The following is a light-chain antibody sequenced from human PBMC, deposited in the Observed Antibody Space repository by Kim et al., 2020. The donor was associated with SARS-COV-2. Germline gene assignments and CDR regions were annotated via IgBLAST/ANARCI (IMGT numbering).Light chain of an antibody. J-gene: IGLJ3*02. CDR1: SGSIASNY. CDR3: QSYDSSNQGV. V-gene: IGLV6-57*03. CDR2: EDN. Sequence: KTVTISCTRSSGSIASNYVQWYQQRPGSAPTTGIYEDNQRPPGVPDRFSGSIDSSSNSASRTISGLKTEDEADYYCQSYDSSNQGVFGGGTKLTVL.